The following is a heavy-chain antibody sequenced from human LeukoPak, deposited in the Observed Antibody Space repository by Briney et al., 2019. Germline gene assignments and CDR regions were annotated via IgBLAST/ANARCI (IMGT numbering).Heavy chain of an antibody. CDR2: INPNSGGT. D-gene: IGHD6-19*01. Sequence: ASVKISCKASGYTFTGYYMHWVRQAPGQGLEWMGWINPNSGGTNYAQKFQGRVTMTRDTSISTAYMELSRLRSDDTAVYYCARDRRGSGWYNYWGQGTLVTVSS. CDR3: ARDRRGSGWYNY. CDR1: GYTFTGYY. J-gene: IGHJ4*02. V-gene: IGHV1-2*02.